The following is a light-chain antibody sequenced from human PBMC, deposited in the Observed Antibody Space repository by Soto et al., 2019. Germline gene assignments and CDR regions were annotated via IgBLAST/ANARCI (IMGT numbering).Light chain of an antibody. V-gene: IGKV3-20*01. J-gene: IGKJ1*01. CDR3: QQSGSSPWT. Sequence: EIVLTQSPGTLSLSPEERATLSCRASQSVTSNYLAWYQQKPGQAPRLLVYGASSRATGISDRFSGSGSGTDFTLTISSLEPEDFAVYFCQQSGSSPWTFGHGTKVDIK. CDR2: GAS. CDR1: QSVTSNY.